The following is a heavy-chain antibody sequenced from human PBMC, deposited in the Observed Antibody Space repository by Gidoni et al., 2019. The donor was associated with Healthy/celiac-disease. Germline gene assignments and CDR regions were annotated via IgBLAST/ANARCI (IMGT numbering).Heavy chain of an antibody. D-gene: IGHD6-19*01. CDR3: ARYSKGYSSGWSRPFDY. CDR2: INHSGST. J-gene: IGHJ4*02. CDR1: GGSFSGYY. V-gene: IGHV4-34*01. Sequence: QVQLQQWGAGLLKPSETLSLTCAVYGGSFSGYYWSWIRQPPGKGLEWIGEINHSGSTNYNPSLKSRVTISVDTSKNQFSLKLSSVTAADTAVYYCARYSKGYSSGWSRPFDYWGQGTLVTVSS.